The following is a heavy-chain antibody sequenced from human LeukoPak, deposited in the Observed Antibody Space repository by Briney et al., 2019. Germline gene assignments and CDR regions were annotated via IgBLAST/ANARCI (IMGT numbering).Heavy chain of an antibody. Sequence: GRSLRLSCAASGFTFSSYGMHWVRQAPGKGLEWVAVIWYDGSNKYYADSVKGRFTISRDNSKNTLYLQMNSLRAEDTAVYYCARERASGPVDYWGQGTLVTVSS. CDR2: IWYDGSNK. CDR3: ARERASGPVDY. J-gene: IGHJ4*02. V-gene: IGHV3-33*01. D-gene: IGHD5-12*01. CDR1: GFTFSSYG.